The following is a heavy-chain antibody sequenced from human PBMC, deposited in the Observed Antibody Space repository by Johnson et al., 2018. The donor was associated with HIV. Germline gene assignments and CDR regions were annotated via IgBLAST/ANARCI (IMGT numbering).Heavy chain of an antibody. CDR2: IWYDGSNK. CDR1: GFTVSSNY. V-gene: IGHV3-30*02. Sequence: QVQLVESGGGLVQPGGSLRLSCAASGFTVSSNYMSWVRQAPGKGLEWVAVIWYDGSNKYYADSVKGRFTISRDNSKNTLYLQMNTLRTEETDLYYCAKVGRIVVAIGNDAFDIWGQGTMVTVSS. CDR3: AKVGRIVVAIGNDAFDI. D-gene: IGHD2-21*01. J-gene: IGHJ3*02.